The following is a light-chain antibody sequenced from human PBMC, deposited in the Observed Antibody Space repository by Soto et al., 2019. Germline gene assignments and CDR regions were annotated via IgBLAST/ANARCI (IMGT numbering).Light chain of an antibody. J-gene: IGLJ2*01. V-gene: IGLV2-14*03. CDR1: SSDFDDYGY. Sequence: QSALTQPASVSGSPGQSITISCTGTSSDFDDYGYVSWYQQHPGKAPKLMIYVVSNRPSGVPNRFSGSKSGNTASLTISGLQTEDEADYYCSSYTTSNTLVFGGGTKLTVL. CDR3: SSYTTSNTLV. CDR2: VVS.